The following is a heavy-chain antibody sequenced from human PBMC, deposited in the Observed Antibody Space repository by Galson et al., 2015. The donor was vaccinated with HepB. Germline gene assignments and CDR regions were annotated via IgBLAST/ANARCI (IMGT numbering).Heavy chain of an antibody. CDR2: ISSAGDIQ. CDR3: ARDAMGRGSGSDSAFDY. Sequence: SLRLSCAASGFTFNTYTMQWVRQAPGKGLEWVAAISSAGDIQFHADSVKGRFTFSRDNSENMLYLQMNSLRDEDTAIYYCARDAMGRGSGSDSAFDYWGQGTLVTVSS. D-gene: IGHD1-26*01. CDR1: GFTFNTYT. V-gene: IGHV3-30-3*01. J-gene: IGHJ4*02.